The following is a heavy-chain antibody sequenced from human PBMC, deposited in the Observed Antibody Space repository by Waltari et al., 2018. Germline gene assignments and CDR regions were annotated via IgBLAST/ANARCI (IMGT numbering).Heavy chain of an antibody. CDR3: ARGQGEGADV. J-gene: IGHJ6*02. D-gene: IGHD3-16*01. V-gene: IGHV4-34*01. CDR2: SNQGEHT. Sequence: QVQLQQWGAGLLKPSETLSLTCVVNGGSFTAFYWSWVRQPPGKGLEWIGDSNQGEHTQYNPSLRSRVTISVDRSRNQFSLTLTSVTAADTAVYYCARGQGEGADVWAQGTAVTVS. CDR1: GGSFTAFY.